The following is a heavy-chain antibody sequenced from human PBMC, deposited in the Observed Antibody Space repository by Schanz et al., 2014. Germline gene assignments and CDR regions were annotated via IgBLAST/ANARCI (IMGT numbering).Heavy chain of an antibody. CDR2: ILFKTDGGPET. D-gene: IGHD3-22*01. V-gene: IGHV3-15*01. CDR3: TTYDAGYLHY. Sequence: EVQLVESGGDLVKPGGSLRLSCAASGFPFSNPFSNAWMTWVRQAPGKGLEWVARILFKTDGGPETDYAAPVKGRFTISRHDLENMLFLQMNSLKIEDTAVYYCTTYDAGYLHYWGQGTLVTVSS. J-gene: IGHJ4*02. CDR1: GFPFSNPFSNAW.